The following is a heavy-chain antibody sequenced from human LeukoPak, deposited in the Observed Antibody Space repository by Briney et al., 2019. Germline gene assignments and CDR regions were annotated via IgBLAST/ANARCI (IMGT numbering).Heavy chain of an antibody. Sequence: GGSLRLSCAASGFTFSSYTMNWVRQAPGKGMEWVSYISTTSSTIYYADSVKGRFTISRDNAKSSLYLQMNSLRAEDTAVYYCARQVREWELSFDYWGQGTLVTVSS. V-gene: IGHV3-48*01. D-gene: IGHD1-26*01. CDR2: ISTTSSTI. J-gene: IGHJ4*02. CDR1: GFTFSSYT. CDR3: ARQVREWELSFDY.